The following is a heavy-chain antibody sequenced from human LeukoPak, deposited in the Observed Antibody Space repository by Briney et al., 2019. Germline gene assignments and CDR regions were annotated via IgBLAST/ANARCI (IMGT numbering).Heavy chain of an antibody. CDR3: TRLTMIVNAFDI. CDR1: GFTFSSYG. J-gene: IGHJ3*02. Sequence: GGSLRLSCAASGFTFSSYGMHWVRQAPGKGLEWVAFIRYDGSNKYYADSVKGRFTISRDNAKNSLFLHMNSLGAEDTAVYYCTRLTMIVNAFDIWGQGTMVTVSS. V-gene: IGHV3-30*02. CDR2: IRYDGSNK. D-gene: IGHD3-22*01.